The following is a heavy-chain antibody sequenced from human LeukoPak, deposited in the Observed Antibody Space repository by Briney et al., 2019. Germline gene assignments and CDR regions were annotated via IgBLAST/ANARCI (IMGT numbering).Heavy chain of an antibody. J-gene: IGHJ4*02. CDR3: ARTLTTTYS. CDR1: GFTFSSHE. V-gene: IGHV3-48*03. Sequence: GGSLRLSCAASGFTFSSHEMNWVRQAPGKGLEWLSYISNSGGDINYADSVKGRFTISRDNAKNSLYLQMNSLRVEDTAVYYCARTLTTTYSWGQGALVTVSS. D-gene: IGHD4-17*01. CDR2: ISNSGGDI.